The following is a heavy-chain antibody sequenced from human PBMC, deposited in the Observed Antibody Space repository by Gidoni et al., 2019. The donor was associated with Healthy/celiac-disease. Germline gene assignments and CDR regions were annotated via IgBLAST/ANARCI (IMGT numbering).Heavy chain of an antibody. Sequence: QVQLVESGGGVVQPGRSLRLSCAASGFTFSSYGMHWVRPAPGKGLEWVAVIWYDGSNKYYADSVKGRFTISRDNSKNTLYLQMNSLRAEDTAVYYCARDHHSSSSYYYYGMDVWGQGTTVTVSS. CDR1: GFTFSSYG. CDR3: ARDHHSSSSYYYYGMDV. V-gene: IGHV3-33*01. CDR2: IWYDGSNK. J-gene: IGHJ6*02. D-gene: IGHD6-6*01.